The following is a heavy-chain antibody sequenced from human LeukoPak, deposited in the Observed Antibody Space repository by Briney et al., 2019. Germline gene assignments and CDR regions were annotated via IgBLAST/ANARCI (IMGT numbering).Heavy chain of an antibody. D-gene: IGHD3-16*01. CDR1: GGSISSRSYY. Sequence: SETLSLTCSVSGGSISSRSYYWGWVRQPPGKGLEWIGSTYYTGSTYYNPSLRSRVSISGDTSKNQVSLKVNSVTAADTAVYYCARLGATPGPPHYFYYGMDVWGQGTTVTVS. J-gene: IGHJ6*02. CDR3: ARLGATPGPPHYFYYGMDV. CDR2: TYYTGST. V-gene: IGHV4-39*01.